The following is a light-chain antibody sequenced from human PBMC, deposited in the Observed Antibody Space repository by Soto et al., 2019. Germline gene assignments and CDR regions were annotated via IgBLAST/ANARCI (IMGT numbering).Light chain of an antibody. Sequence: SYELTQSPSVSVSPGQTASITCSGDKLGDKYVSWYQQKPGQSPVLVIYQDTKRPSGIPERFSGSNSGNTATLTISGTQALGEADYYCQAWDSTSVVFGGGTKLTVL. J-gene: IGLJ2*01. V-gene: IGLV3-1*01. CDR2: QDT. CDR3: QAWDSTSVV. CDR1: KLGDKY.